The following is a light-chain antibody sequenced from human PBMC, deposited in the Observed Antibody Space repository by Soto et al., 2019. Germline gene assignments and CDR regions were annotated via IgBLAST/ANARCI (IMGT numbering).Light chain of an antibody. J-gene: IGKJ1*01. Sequence: EIVMTQSPATLSVSPGERATLSCTASQSVTTNSAWYQQKPGQAPRLLIYGASTRATGVPARFSGSGSGTEFTLTISSLQSEDFAVYYCHQYNNWPRTFRQATKLDIK. V-gene: IGKV3-15*01. CDR3: HQYNNWPRT. CDR2: GAS. CDR1: QSVTTN.